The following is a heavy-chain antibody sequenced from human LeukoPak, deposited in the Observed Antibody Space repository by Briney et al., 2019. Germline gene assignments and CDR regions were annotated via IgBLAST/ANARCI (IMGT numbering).Heavy chain of an antibody. D-gene: IGHD6-25*01. Sequence: GGSLRLSCAASGFTFSGYWMHWVRQAPGKGLVWVSRINGDGSSTAYADSVKGRFTISRDNAKNTLYLQMNSLTAEDTAVYYCARGPPWYFDLWGRGTLVTVSS. CDR3: ARGPPWYFDL. J-gene: IGHJ2*01. V-gene: IGHV3-74*01. CDR2: INGDGSST. CDR1: GFTFSGYW.